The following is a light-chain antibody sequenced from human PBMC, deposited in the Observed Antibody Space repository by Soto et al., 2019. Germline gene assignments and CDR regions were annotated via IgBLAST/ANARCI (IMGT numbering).Light chain of an antibody. CDR3: AAWDDSLNGPV. J-gene: IGLJ1*01. CDR1: SSNIGSNT. Sequence: QSVLTQPPSASGTPGQRVTISCSGSSSNIGSNTVNWYQQLPETAPKLLIYSNNQRPSGVPDRISGSKSGTSASLAISGLQSEDEADYYCAAWDDSLNGPVFGTGTKLTVL. V-gene: IGLV1-44*01. CDR2: SNN.